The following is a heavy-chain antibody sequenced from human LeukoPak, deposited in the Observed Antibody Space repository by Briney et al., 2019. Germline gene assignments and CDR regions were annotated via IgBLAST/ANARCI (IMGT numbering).Heavy chain of an antibody. J-gene: IGHJ4*02. D-gene: IGHD6-6*01. CDR2: IYPRDGST. V-gene: IGHV1-46*01. CDR3: AKWKYSNSGIDDY. CDR1: GYTLTSNY. Sequence: ASVKVSCKASGYTLTSNYIHWVRQAPGQGLEWMGMIYPRDGSTSYAQKFQGRVTVTRDTSTSTVHMELSGLRSEDTAVYYCAKWKYSNSGIDDYWGQGTLVTVSS.